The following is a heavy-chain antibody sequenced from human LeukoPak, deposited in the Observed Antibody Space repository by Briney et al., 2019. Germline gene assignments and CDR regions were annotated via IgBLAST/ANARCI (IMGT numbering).Heavy chain of an antibody. D-gene: IGHD2-15*01. CDR3: ARGVEYCSGGSCYPFDY. CDR2: MNPNSGNT. J-gene: IGHJ4*02. CDR1: GYTFTSYD. V-gene: IGHV1-8*03. Sequence: ASVKVSCKASGYTFTSYDINWVRQATGQGLEWMGWMNPNSGNTGYAQKFQGRVTITRNTSISTAYMELSSLRSEDTAVYYGARGVEYCSGGSCYPFDYWGQGTLVTVSS.